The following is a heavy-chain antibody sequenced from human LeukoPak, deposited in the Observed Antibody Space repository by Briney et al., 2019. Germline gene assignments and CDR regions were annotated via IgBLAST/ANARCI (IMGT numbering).Heavy chain of an antibody. CDR3: ARARGWGYCSSTSCYAGYYYYGMDV. CDR2: ISYDGSNK. J-gene: IGHJ6*02. Sequence: PGGSLRLSCAASGFTFSSYAMHWVRQAPGKGLEWVAVISYDGSNKYYADSVKGRFTISRDNSKNTLYLQMNSLRAEDTAVYYCARARGWGYCSSTSCYAGYYYYGMDVWGQGTTVTVSS. V-gene: IGHV3-30-3*01. D-gene: IGHD2-2*01. CDR1: GFTFSSYA.